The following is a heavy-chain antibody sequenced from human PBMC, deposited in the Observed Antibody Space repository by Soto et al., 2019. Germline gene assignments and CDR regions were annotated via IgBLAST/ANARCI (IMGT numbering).Heavy chain of an antibody. Sequence: SVKVSCKASGGTFSRYTITWVRQAPGQGLEWMGGITPMFGTPNYAQKFQGRVTITADESTSTAYMELSSLRSEDTAMSYCARDGTLYDSSAYYYLYWGQGTLVTVSS. CDR2: ITPMFGTP. CDR3: ARDGTLYDSSAYYYLY. V-gene: IGHV1-69*13. D-gene: IGHD3-22*01. CDR1: GGTFSRYT. J-gene: IGHJ4*02.